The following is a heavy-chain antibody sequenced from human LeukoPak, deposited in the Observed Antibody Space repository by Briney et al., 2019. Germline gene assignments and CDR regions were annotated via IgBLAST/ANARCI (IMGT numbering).Heavy chain of an antibody. Sequence: GGSLRHSCAASGFNFNRYWMSWVRQSPGQGLEWVANIKEDGSEKIYVDSVKGRFTISRDNAKYSLFLQMNSLRAEDTAVYYCVREWQSYKELWLYDFWGQGTPVTVSS. J-gene: IGHJ4*02. D-gene: IGHD3/OR15-3a*01. CDR2: IKEDGSEK. CDR3: VREWQSYKELWLYDF. CDR1: GFNFNRYW. V-gene: IGHV3-7*01.